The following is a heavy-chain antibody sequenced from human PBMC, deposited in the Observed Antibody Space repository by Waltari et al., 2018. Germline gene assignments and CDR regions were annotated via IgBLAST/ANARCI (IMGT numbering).Heavy chain of an antibody. CDR3: ARDVL. CDR2: IKPDGSGK. Sequence: EVQLVESGGDSVQPGGSLRLSCAASGFTFSNFWMSWVRQAPGKGLQGVASIKPDGSGKYYVESVKGRFTIYRDNAKNSLNLQMDSLRVEDTAVYFCARDVLWGQGTRVTVSP. J-gene: IGHJ4*02. V-gene: IGHV3-7*01. CDR1: GFTFSNFW. D-gene: IGHD2-15*01.